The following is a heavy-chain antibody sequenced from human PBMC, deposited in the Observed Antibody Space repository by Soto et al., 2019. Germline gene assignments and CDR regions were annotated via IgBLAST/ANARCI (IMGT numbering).Heavy chain of an antibody. J-gene: IGHJ4*02. CDR1: GGSFSGYY. CDR3: ARAGLRFGSRFDY. Sequence: SETLSLTCAVYGGSFSGYYWTWIRQPPGTGLEWIGEINHSGSTNYNPSLKSRVTISVDTSKSHFSLKLNSVTAADTAVYYCARAGLRFGSRFDYWGQGTLVTVSS. D-gene: IGHD3-10*01. V-gene: IGHV4-34*01. CDR2: INHSGST.